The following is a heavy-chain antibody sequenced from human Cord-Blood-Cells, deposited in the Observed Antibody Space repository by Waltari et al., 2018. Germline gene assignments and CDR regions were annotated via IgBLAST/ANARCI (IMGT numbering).Heavy chain of an antibody. CDR1: GFTFDDYS. Sequence: EVQLVESGGVVVQPGGSLRLSCAAPGFTFDDYSMHWVRQAPGKGLEWVSLISWDGGCTYYADCVKGRFTISRDNSKNSLYLQMNCLRAEDTALYYCARGGSGMDAFDIWGQGTMVTVSS. CDR3: ARGGSGMDAFDI. D-gene: IGHD3-10*01. J-gene: IGHJ3*02. V-gene: IGHV3-43D*03. CDR2: ISWDGGCT.